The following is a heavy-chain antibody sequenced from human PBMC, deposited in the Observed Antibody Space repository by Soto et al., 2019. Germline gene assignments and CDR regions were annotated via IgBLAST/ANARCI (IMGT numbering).Heavy chain of an antibody. CDR1: GFTVSSNY. CDR2: IYSGGST. Sequence: EVQLVETGGGLIQPGGSLRLSCAASGFTVSSNYMSWVRQAPGKGLEWVSVIYSGGSTYYADSVKGRFTISRDNSKNTLYLQMNSLRAEDTAVYYCARDRGYGDYSAAFDIWGQGTMVTVSS. J-gene: IGHJ3*02. CDR3: ARDRGYGDYSAAFDI. V-gene: IGHV3-53*02. D-gene: IGHD4-17*01.